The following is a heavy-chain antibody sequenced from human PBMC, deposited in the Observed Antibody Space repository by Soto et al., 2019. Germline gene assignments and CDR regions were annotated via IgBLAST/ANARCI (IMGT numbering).Heavy chain of an antibody. CDR3: ARLAHRAPFDY. CDR2: INHSGST. V-gene: IGHV4-34*01. CDR1: GGSFSGHY. Sequence: QVQLQQWGAGLLKPSETLSLTCAVYGGSFSGHYWSWIRQPPGKGLEWIGEINHSGSTNYNPSLNSRVTISVDTSKNQFSLKLSSVTAADTAVYYCARLAHRAPFDYWGQGTLVTVSS. J-gene: IGHJ4*02.